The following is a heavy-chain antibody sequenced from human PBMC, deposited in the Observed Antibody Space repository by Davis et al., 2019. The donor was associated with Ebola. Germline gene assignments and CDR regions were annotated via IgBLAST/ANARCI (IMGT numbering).Heavy chain of an antibody. CDR1: GGSISSSNW. Sequence: GSLRLSCAVSGGSISSSNWWSWVRQPPGKGLEWIGEINHSGSTNYNPSLKSRVTISVDTSKNQFSLKLSSVTAADTAVYYCARAIAVAGTWVIAWLDPWGQGTLVTVSS. CDR2: INHSGST. CDR3: ARAIAVAGTWVIAWLDP. V-gene: IGHV4-4*02. D-gene: IGHD6-19*01. J-gene: IGHJ5*02.